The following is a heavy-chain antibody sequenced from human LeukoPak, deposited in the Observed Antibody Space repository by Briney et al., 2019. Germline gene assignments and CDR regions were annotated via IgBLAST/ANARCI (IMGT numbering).Heavy chain of an antibody. D-gene: IGHD2-8*01. CDR3: AREQMVPNGYYYGMDV. Sequence: QSGGSLRLSWLASGCSFSSYAMHWVRQAPGKGLEWVALITAPCGPKYYADSVKGRFIISRDNSKDTLYLQMDSLRGDDTAVFYCAREQMVPNGYYYGMDVWGQGTTVTVSS. CDR1: GCSFSSYA. V-gene: IGHV3-30-3*01. J-gene: IGHJ6*02. CDR2: ITAPCGPK.